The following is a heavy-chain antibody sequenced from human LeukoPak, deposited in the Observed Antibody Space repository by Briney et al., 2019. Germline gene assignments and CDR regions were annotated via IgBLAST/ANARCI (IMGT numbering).Heavy chain of an antibody. CDR2: IRYDGSNK. J-gene: IGHJ4*02. Sequence: GGSLRLSCAASGCTFSSYGMHWVREAPGKGLEWVAFIRYDGSNKYYADSVKGRFTISRDNSKNTLYLQMNSLGAEDTAVYYCAKVGLYNSGSYLFDYWGQGTLVTVSS. CDR1: GCTFSSYG. V-gene: IGHV3-30*02. D-gene: IGHD1-26*01. CDR3: AKVGLYNSGSYLFDY.